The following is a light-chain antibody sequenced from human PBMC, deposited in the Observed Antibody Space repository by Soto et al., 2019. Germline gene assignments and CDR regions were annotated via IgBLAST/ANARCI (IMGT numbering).Light chain of an antibody. CDR1: QTIFSW. V-gene: IGKV1-5*03. CDR3: QQYSSYWT. CDR2: KAS. Sequence: DIQMTQSPSTLSASVGDRVTITCRASQTIFSWLAWYQQKPGKAPNLLIYKASYLASGVPSRFSGGGSGTEFTLTISSLPPDDFATYYCQQYSSYWTFGQGTKVDIK. J-gene: IGKJ1*01.